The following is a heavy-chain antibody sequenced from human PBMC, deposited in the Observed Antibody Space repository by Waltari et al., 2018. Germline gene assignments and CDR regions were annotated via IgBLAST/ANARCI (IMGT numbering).Heavy chain of an antibody. D-gene: IGHD6-19*01. CDR2: IIPIFGTA. V-gene: IGHV1-69*05. J-gene: IGHJ4*02. CDR3: ARERSSGWYRREYFDY. Sequence: HVQLVQSGAEVKKPGSSVKVSCKASGGTFSSYAISWVRQAPGQGLEWMGGIIPIFGTANDAQKFQGRVTITTDESTSTAYMELSSLRSEDTAVYYCARERSSGWYRREYFDYWGQGTLVTVSS. CDR1: GGTFSSYA.